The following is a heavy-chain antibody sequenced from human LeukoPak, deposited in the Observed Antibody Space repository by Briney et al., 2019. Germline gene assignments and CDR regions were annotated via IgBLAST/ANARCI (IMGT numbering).Heavy chain of an antibody. V-gene: IGHV4-34*01. CDR3: ARVRQNKSTSE. J-gene: IGHJ3*01. Sequence: PSETLSLTCAVYGGSFSGYYWSWIRQPPGKGLEWIGEINHSGSTNYNPSLKSRVTISVDKSKNQFSLKLTSVTAADTAVYYCARVRQNKSTSEWGQGTMVTVSS. CDR1: GGSFSGYY. CDR2: INHSGST.